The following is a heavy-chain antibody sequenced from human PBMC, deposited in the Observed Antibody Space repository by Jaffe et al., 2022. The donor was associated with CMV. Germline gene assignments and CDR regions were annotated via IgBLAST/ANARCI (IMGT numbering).Heavy chain of an antibody. CDR2: IYYSGST. D-gene: IGHD2-15*01. CDR1: GGSISSSSYY. Sequence: QLQLQESGPGLVKPSETLSLTCTVSGGSISSSSYYWGWIRQPPGKGLEWIGSIYYSGSTYYNPSLKSRVTISVDTSKNQFSLKLSSVTAADTAVYYCASRGGVVVAATQGDWFDPWGQGTLVTVSS. CDR3: ASRGGVVVAATQGDWFDP. V-gene: IGHV4-39*01. J-gene: IGHJ5*02.